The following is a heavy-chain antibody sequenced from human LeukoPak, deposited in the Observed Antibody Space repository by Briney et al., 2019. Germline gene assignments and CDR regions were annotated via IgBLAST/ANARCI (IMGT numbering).Heavy chain of an antibody. CDR3: ARWKDCSSTSCYQYYFDY. CDR1: GGSISSGGYY. V-gene: IGHV4-31*03. Sequence: PSQTLSLTCTVSGGSISSGGYYWRWIRQHPGKGLEWIGSIYYSGSTYYNPSLKSRVTISVDRSKNQFSLKLSSVTAADTAVYYCARWKDCSSTSCYQYYFDYWGQGTLVTVSS. CDR2: IYYSGST. D-gene: IGHD2-2*01. J-gene: IGHJ4*02.